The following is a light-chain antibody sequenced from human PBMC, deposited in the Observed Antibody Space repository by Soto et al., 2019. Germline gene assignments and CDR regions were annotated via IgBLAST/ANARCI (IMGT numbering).Light chain of an antibody. CDR3: QQYDTLSWT. J-gene: IGKJ1*01. Sequence: KPCPSTLYLSAGDRSTLSCMASQSLSSYLAWYQQKPGQAPRLLIYDASNRATGIPARFSGSGSGTDFTLTISRLEPEDFAVYLCQQYDTLSWTFGQGTKVDI. CDR1: QSLSSY. CDR2: DAS. V-gene: IGKV3-11*01.